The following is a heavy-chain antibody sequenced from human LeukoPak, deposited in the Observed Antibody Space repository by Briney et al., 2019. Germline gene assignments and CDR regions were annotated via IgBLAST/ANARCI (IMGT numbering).Heavy chain of an antibody. CDR2: INSNGGST. Sequence: GGSLRLSCAASGYTFSSYAMSWVRQAPGKGLEWVSAINSNGGSTYYADSVKGRFTISRDNSKNTLYLQMNSLRAEDTAVYYCAKDVRDEHIVVVTAIPAFDIWGQGTMVTVSS. J-gene: IGHJ3*02. D-gene: IGHD2-21*02. CDR1: GYTFSSYA. CDR3: AKDVRDEHIVVVTAIPAFDI. V-gene: IGHV3-23*01.